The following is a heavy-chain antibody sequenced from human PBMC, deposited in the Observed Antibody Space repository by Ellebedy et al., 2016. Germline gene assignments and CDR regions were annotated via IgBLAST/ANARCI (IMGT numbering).Heavy chain of an antibody. V-gene: IGHV3-74*01. CDR3: ARDYYGSGSYVDY. CDR1: GFTFSSYW. Sequence: GESLKISCTASGFTFSSYWMHWVRQAQGKGLVWVSRINSDGRNTSYADSVKGRFTISRDNDNKTLYVQMDGLRVEDTAVYYCARDYYGSGSYVDYWGQGTLVAVSS. J-gene: IGHJ4*02. D-gene: IGHD3-10*01. CDR2: INSDGRNT.